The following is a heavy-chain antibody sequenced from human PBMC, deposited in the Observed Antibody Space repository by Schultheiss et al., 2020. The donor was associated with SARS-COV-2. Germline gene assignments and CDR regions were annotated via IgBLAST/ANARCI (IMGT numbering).Heavy chain of an antibody. CDR2: ISSSSSYI. Sequence: GESLKISCAASGFTFSDYYMSWIRQAPGKGLEWVSYISSSSSYIYYADSVKGRFTISRDNAKNSLYLQMNSLRAEDTAVYYCARAKDPNWNYARPFDPWGQGTLVTVSS. J-gene: IGHJ5*02. V-gene: IGHV3-11*06. CDR1: GFTFSDYY. CDR3: ARAKDPNWNYARPFDP. D-gene: IGHD1-7*01.